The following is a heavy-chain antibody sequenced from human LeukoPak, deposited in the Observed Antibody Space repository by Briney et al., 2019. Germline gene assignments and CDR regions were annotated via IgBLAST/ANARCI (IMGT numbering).Heavy chain of an antibody. V-gene: IGHV3-30*18. J-gene: IGHJ3*02. CDR2: ISYDGSNK. Sequence: PGGSLRLSCAASGFTFSSYGMHWVRQAPGKGLEWVAVISYDGSNKYYADSVKGRFTISRDNSKNTLYLQMNSLRAEDTAVYYCAKDFSGYDYNLYAFDIWGQGTMVTVSP. D-gene: IGHD5-12*01. CDR1: GFTFSSYG. CDR3: AKDFSGYDYNLYAFDI.